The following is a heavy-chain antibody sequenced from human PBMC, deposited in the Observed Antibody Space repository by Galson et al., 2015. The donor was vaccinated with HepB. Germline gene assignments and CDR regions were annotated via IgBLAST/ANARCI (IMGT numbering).Heavy chain of an antibody. CDR3: ARATSGYSYGKTIDY. CDR2: ISSSSSYI. CDR1: GFTFSSYS. V-gene: IGHV3-21*01. J-gene: IGHJ4*02. D-gene: IGHD5-18*01. Sequence: SLRLSCAASGFTFSSYSMNWVRQAPGKGLEWVSSISSSSSYIYYADSVKGRFTISRDNAKNSLYLQMNSLRAEDTAVYYCARATSGYSYGKTIDYWGQGTLVTVSS.